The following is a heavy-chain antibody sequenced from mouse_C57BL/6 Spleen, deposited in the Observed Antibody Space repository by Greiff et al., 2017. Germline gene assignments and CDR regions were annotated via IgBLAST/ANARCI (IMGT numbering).Heavy chain of an antibody. CDR2: IDPENGDT. Sequence: VQLQQSGAELVRPGASVKLSCTASGFNIKDDYMHWVKQRPEQGLEWIGWIDPENGDTAYASKFQGKATITADTSSNTAYLQLSSLTSEDTAVYYCTTFGSSPYWYFDVWGTGTTVTVSS. D-gene: IGHD1-1*01. J-gene: IGHJ1*03. CDR3: TTFGSSPYWYFDV. V-gene: IGHV14-4*01. CDR1: GFNIKDDY.